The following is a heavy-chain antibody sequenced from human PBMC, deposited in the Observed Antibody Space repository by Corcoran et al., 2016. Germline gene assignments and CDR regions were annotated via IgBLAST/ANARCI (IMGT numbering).Heavy chain of an antibody. CDR2: MNPNSGNT. Sequence: QVQLVQSGAEVEKPGASVKVSCKASGYTFTSYDINWLRQATGQGLEWMGWMNPNSGNTDYAQKFQGRVTMTRNTSINTAYMELSSLRSEDTAGYYCARAPSGYYNWFDPWGQGTLVTVSS. CDR3: ARAPSGYYNWFDP. V-gene: IGHV1-8*01. CDR1: GYTFTSYD. J-gene: IGHJ5*02. D-gene: IGHD3-3*01.